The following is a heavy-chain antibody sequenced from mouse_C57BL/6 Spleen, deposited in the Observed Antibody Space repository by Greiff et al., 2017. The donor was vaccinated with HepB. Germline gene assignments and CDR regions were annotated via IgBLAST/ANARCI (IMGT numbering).Heavy chain of an antibody. CDR2: IDPSDSYT. V-gene: IGHV1-59*01. D-gene: IGHD1-1*01. CDR3: ARGDYYGRRGWYFDV. CDR1: GYTFTSYW. J-gene: IGHJ1*03. Sequence: QVQLQQPGAELVRPGTSVKLSCKASGYTFTSYWMHWVKQRPGQGLEWIGVIDPSDSYTNYNQKFKGKATLTVDTSSSTAYMQLSSLPSEDSAVYYWARGDYYGRRGWYFDVWGTGTTVTVSS.